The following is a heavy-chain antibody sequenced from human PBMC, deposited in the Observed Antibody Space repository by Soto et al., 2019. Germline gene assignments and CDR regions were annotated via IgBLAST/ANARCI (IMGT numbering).Heavy chain of an antibody. J-gene: IGHJ4*02. V-gene: IGHV2-5*02. CDR3: AHRVLHTVFGLVTTTAIYFDF. CDR1: GFSLTTSGVG. CDR2: IYWDDDK. Sequence: ITLNESGPTVVRPTETLTLTCRFSGFSLTTSGVGVGWIRQSPGKAPEWLALIYWDDDKRYSASLKSRLTITKDTSKNQVVLTVSDLDPTDTATYYCAHRVLHTVFGLVTTTAIYFDFWGQTTPVAVSS. D-gene: IGHD3-3*01.